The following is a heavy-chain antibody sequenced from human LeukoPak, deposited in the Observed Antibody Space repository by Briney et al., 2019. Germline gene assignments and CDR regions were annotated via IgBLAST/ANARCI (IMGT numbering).Heavy chain of an antibody. D-gene: IGHD3-10*01. V-gene: IGHV3-33*01. CDR1: GFSFSTYG. J-gene: IGHJ2*01. Sequence: GGSLRLSCAASGFSFSTYGMHWVRQAPGKGLEWVALIWFDGSNKHYADSVKGRFTISRDNSKNTMYLQMDSLRAEDTAVYYRARVVSYYGSSYRLLDLWGRGTLVTVSS. CDR3: ARVVSYYGSSYRLLDL. CDR2: IWFDGSNK.